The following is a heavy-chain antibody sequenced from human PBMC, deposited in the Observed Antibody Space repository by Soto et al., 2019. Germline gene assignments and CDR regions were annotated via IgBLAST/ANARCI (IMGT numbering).Heavy chain of an antibody. CDR1: GFTFSSYA. J-gene: IGHJ4*02. CDR2: ISGSGGST. V-gene: IGHV3-23*01. D-gene: IGHD3-22*01. CDR3: AKGFLYYYDSSGYYFDY. Sequence: EVQLLESGGGLVQPGGSLRLSCAASGFTFSSYAMSWVRQAPGKGLEWVSAISGSGGSTYYADSVKGRFTISRDNSKNTLYLQMNSLRAEDTAVYYCAKGFLYYYDSSGYYFDYWGQGTLVTVSS.